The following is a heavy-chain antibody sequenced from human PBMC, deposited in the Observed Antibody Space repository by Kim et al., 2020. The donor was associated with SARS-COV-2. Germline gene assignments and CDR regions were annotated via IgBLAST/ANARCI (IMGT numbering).Heavy chain of an antibody. J-gene: IGHJ3*02. CDR2: IRSKANSYAT. Sequence: GGSLRLSCAASVFTFSDSAMYWVRQASGKGLEWVGRIRSKANSYATAYDVSVKGRFIISRDDSKNTAYLQMNSLKTEDTAIYYCTRVPPYSKGWWDAFDIWGQGTMVTVSS. CDR1: VFTFSDSA. D-gene: IGHD2-8*02. V-gene: IGHV3-73*01. CDR3: TRVPPYSKGWWDAFDI.